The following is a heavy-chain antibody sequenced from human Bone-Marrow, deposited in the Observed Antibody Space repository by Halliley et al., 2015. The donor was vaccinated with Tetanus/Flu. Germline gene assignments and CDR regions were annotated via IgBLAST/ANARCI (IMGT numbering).Heavy chain of an antibody. Sequence: GLEWVSHIRYSDSSTYYADSVKGRFTISRDNAKNSLYLQMNSLRDDDTAVYYCAREGSGWGDYWGQGTLVAVSS. CDR3: AREGSGWGDY. CDR2: IRYSDSST. J-gene: IGHJ4*02. V-gene: IGHV3-48*02. D-gene: IGHD6-19*01.